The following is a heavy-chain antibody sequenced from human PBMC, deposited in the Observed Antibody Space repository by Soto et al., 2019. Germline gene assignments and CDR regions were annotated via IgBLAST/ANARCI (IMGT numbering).Heavy chain of an antibody. CDR3: AKDLVFPEPSDC. CDR2: ISYDGSNK. J-gene: IGHJ4*02. V-gene: IGHV3-30*18. CDR1: GFTFSSYG. Sequence: GGSLRLSCAASGFTFSSYGMHWVRQAPGKGLEWVAIISYDGSNKYYADSVKGRFTISRDDSKNTLYLQMNSLRAEDTAVYYCAKDLVFPEPSDCWGQGTLVTVSS. D-gene: IGHD3-16*01.